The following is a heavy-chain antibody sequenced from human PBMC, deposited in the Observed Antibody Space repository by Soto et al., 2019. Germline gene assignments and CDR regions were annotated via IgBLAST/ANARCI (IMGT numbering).Heavy chain of an antibody. CDR2: ISRNGYNT. CDR1: GFSFVDFA. V-gene: IGHV3-43D*04. Sequence: GGTLRLSCAASGFSFVDFAMHWVRQAQGKGLEWVSLISRNGYNTHYADSVKGRFTISRDNNKNSLYLQMNSLRPEDTAFYYCAKDGEPPGDFDNCGQETLVTVSS. J-gene: IGHJ4*02. D-gene: IGHD1-1*01. CDR3: AKDGEPPGDFDN.